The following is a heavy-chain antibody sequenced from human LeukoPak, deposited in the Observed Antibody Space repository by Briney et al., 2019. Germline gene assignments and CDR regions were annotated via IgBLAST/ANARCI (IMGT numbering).Heavy chain of an antibody. V-gene: IGHV4-38-2*01. CDR3: ARGDYDYGDYHWFDP. D-gene: IGHD4-17*01. CDR2: IYHSGST. Sequence: SETLSLTCAVSGYSISSGYYWGWIRQPPGKGLEWIGSIYHSGSTYYNPSLKSRVTISVDTSKNQFSLKLSSVTAADTAVYYCARGDYDYGDYHWFDPWGQGTLVTVSS. CDR1: GYSISSGYY. J-gene: IGHJ5*02.